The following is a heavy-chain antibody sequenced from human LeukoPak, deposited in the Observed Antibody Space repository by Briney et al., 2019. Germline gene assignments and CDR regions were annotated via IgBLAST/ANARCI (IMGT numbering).Heavy chain of an antibody. Sequence: GGSLRLSCVASGFAFSAFAISWVRQAPGKGLGWVSAVSGSGGRTFYADSVRGRFTISRDNSKKTVFLQMDSLRAEDTAVYYCAKGGAAMTDAPHGDVVTTTLDGFDIWGQGTMVTVSS. V-gene: IGHV3-23*01. D-gene: IGHD2-21*02. CDR3: AKGGAAMTDAPHGDVVTTTLDGFDI. CDR2: VSGSGGRT. J-gene: IGHJ3*02. CDR1: GFAFSAFA.